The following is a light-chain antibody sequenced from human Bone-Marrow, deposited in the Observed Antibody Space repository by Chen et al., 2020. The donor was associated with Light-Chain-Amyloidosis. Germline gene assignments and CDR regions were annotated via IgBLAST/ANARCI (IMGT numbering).Light chain of an antibody. CDR3: QSADSSGTYEVI. CDR1: DLPTKY. CDR2: RDT. J-gene: IGLJ2*01. Sequence: SYDLSQPPSVSVSPGQTAIITRSGDDLPTKYAYWYQQKPGQAPVLVIHRDTERPSGISERLSGSSSGTTATLTISGVQAEDEADYHCQSADSSGTYEVIFGGGTKLTVL. V-gene: IGLV3-25*03.